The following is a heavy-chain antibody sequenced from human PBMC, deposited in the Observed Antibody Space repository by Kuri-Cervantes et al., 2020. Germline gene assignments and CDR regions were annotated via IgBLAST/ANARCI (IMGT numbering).Heavy chain of an antibody. CDR2: INHSGST. V-gene: IGHV4-34*01. CDR3: ARGLGGYWSSTSCNWFDP. D-gene: IGHD2-2*01. CDR1: GGSFSGYY. Sequence: SQTLSLTCAVYGGSFSGYYWSWIRQPPGKGLEWIGEINHSGSTNYNPSLKSRVTISVDTSKNQFSLKLSSVTAADTAVYYCARGLGGYWSSTSCNWFDPWGQGTLVTVSS. J-gene: IGHJ5*02.